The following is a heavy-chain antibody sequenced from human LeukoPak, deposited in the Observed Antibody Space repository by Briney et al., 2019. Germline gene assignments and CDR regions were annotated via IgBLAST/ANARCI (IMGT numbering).Heavy chain of an antibody. D-gene: IGHD6-13*01. CDR2: IYYSGST. Sequence: SETLSLTCTVSGGSISSYYWSWIRQPPGKGLEWIGYIYYSGSTNYNPSLKSRVTISVDTSKNQFSLKLSSVTAADTAVYYCARDLRQQQLGFDYWGQGTLVTVSS. CDR1: GGSISSYY. CDR3: ARDLRQQQLGFDY. V-gene: IGHV4-59*01. J-gene: IGHJ4*02.